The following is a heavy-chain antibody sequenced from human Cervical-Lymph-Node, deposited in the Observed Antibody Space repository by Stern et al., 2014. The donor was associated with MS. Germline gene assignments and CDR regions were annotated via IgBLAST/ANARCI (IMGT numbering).Heavy chain of an antibody. CDR3: AHRSTSVAGAWAS. Sequence: QGTLRESGPTLVKPTQTLTLTCDFSGFSLTTSGVGVGWIRQPPGKALEWLALLYWDDEKRYSPSLKNRLSIITDTAKNQVVLTMTNMDPVDTGTYYCAHRSTSVAGAWASWGQGILVVVSS. CDR1: GFSLTTSGVG. V-gene: IGHV2-5*02. J-gene: IGHJ5*02. D-gene: IGHD1-26*01. CDR2: LYWDDEK.